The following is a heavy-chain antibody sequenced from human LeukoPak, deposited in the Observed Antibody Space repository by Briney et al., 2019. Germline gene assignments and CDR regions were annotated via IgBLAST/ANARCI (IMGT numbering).Heavy chain of an antibody. CDR3: ARHWIGRDGDLDYPFDY. V-gene: IGHV4-59*08. CDR1: GGSISSYY. Sequence: SETLSLTCTVSGGSISSYYWSWLRQPPGKGLEWVAYIYYSGSTSYNPSLKSRVTISIDTSKNQFSLKLSSVTAADTAMYYCARHWIGRDGDLDYPFDYWGQGTQLTVSS. J-gene: IGHJ4*02. CDR2: IYYSGST. D-gene: IGHD4-17*01.